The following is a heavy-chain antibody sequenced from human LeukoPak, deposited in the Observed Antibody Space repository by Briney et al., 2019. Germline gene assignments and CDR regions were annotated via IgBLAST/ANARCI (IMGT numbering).Heavy chain of an antibody. J-gene: IGHJ4*02. CDR1: GFTFSSYS. CDR2: ISSSSSYI. D-gene: IGHD1-26*01. Sequence: PGGPLRLSCAASGFTFSSYSMNWVRQAPGKGLEWVSSISSSSSYIYYADSVKGRFTISRDNAKNSLYLQMNSLRAEDTAVYYCARRSEWSGSYQPFDSWGQGTPVTVSS. V-gene: IGHV3-21*01. CDR3: ARRSEWSGSYQPFDS.